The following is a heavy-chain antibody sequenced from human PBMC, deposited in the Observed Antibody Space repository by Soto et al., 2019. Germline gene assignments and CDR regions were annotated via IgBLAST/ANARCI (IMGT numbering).Heavy chain of an antibody. CDR1: GYSFTDYH. CDR3: ARGHSTDCSKGVCSFFYNHEMDV. J-gene: IGHJ6*02. Sequence: QVQLVQSGAEVKKPGASVRVSCKASGYSFTDYHIHWVRQAPGQGLEWLGRINPKSGGTSTAQKFQGWVTMTRDRSIRTVYMELTRLRADEPAVYFCARGHSTDCSKGVCSFFYNHEMDVWGQGTTVTVSS. D-gene: IGHD2-8*01. V-gene: IGHV1-2*04. CDR2: INPKSGGT.